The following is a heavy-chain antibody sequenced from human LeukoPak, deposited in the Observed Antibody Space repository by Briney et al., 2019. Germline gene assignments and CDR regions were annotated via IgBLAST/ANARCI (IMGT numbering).Heavy chain of an antibody. CDR1: GYTLTELS. Sequence: ASVKVSCKVSGYTLTELSMHWVRQAPGTGLEWMGGFDPEDGETIYAQKFQGRVTMTEDTSTDTAYMELSSLRSEDTAVYYCATVRHYSYYYDSSGYYSDAFDIWGQGTMVTVSS. CDR2: FDPEDGET. D-gene: IGHD3-22*01. CDR3: ATVRHYSYYYDSSGYYSDAFDI. J-gene: IGHJ3*02. V-gene: IGHV1-24*01.